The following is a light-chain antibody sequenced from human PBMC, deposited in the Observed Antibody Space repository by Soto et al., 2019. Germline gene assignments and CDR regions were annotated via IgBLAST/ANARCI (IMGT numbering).Light chain of an antibody. V-gene: IGKV1-5*03. CDR1: QSISTS. CDR3: QHCDSYWS. Sequence: DLQMTQSPSTLSASVGDRVTITCRASQSISTSLAWYQQKPGKAPKFLIYKASRLESGVPSRFSRRGSWTEFNRTLSSLQPDDFATYYSQHCDSYWSFGQGTKVEIK. CDR2: KAS. J-gene: IGKJ1*01.